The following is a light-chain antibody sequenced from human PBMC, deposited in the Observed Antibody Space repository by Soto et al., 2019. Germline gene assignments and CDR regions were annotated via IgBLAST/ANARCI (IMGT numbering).Light chain of an antibody. J-gene: IGKJ1*01. CDR3: QQYHIYSGT. CDR1: QTIDSW. Sequence: IQMTQSPSTLSASVGDRVTITCRASQTIDSWLAWYQQRPGKPPNLLIYKASTLASGVPSRFSGSGSGTEFTLTINSLKPDDFATYYCQQYHIYSGTVGQGTKVDSK. CDR2: KAS. V-gene: IGKV1-5*03.